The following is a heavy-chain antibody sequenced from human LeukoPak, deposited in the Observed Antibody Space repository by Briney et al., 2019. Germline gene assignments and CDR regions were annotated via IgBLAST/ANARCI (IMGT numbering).Heavy chain of an antibody. D-gene: IGHD7-27*01. J-gene: IGHJ4*01. CDR3: ATLNWESPDY. V-gene: IGHV3-7*01. CDR2: INHDGSEK. Sequence: GGSLRLSCAGYGFTFSNFWMNWVRQAPGKGLEWVANINHDGSEKYYADSVKGRFTLSRDNAENSVYLQMNNLRPEETAVYYCATLNWESPDYWGQGTQVTVSS. CDR1: GFTFSNFW.